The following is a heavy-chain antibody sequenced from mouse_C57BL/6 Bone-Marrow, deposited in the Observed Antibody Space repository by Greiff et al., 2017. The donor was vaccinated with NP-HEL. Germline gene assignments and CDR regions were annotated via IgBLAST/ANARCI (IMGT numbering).Heavy chain of an antibody. V-gene: IGHV1-64*01. D-gene: IGHD2-1*01. J-gene: IGHJ3*01. Sequence: QVQLQQPGAELVKPGASVKLSCKASGYTFTSYWMHWVKQRPGQGLEWIGMIHPNSGSTNYNEKFKSKATLTVDKSSSTAYMQLSSLTSEDSAVYYCARSVYYGNCGFAYWGQGTLVTVSA. CDR3: ARSVYYGNCGFAY. CDR2: IHPNSGST. CDR1: GYTFTSYW.